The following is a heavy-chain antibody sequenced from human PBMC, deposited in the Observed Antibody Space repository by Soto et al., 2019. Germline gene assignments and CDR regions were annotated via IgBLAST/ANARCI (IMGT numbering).Heavy chain of an antibody. J-gene: IGHJ4*02. V-gene: IGHV4-39*01. CDR1: GGSISSSSYH. CDR3: ARLHFEVAGPIDY. D-gene: IGHD6-19*01. Sequence: QLQLQESGPGLVKPSETLSLTCTVSGGSISSSSYHWGWIRQPPGKGLEWIGSIYYSGSTYYNPSLKSRVTISVDTSKNQFSLKLSSVTAADTAVYYCARLHFEVAGPIDYWGQGTLVTVSS. CDR2: IYYSGST.